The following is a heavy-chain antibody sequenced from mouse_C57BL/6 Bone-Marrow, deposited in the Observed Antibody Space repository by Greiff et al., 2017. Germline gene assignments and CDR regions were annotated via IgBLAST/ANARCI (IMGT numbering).Heavy chain of an antibody. CDR2: INPNNGGT. D-gene: IGHD1-1*01. CDR1: GYTFTDYY. CDR3: ARSFYGSSYERAMDY. V-gene: IGHV1-26*01. Sequence: EVQLQQSGPELVKPGASVKISCKASGYTFTDYYMNWVKQSHGKSLEWIGDINPNNGGTSYNQKFKGKATLTVDKSSSTAYMELRSLTSEDSAVYYCARSFYGSSYERAMDYWGQGTSVTVSS. J-gene: IGHJ4*01.